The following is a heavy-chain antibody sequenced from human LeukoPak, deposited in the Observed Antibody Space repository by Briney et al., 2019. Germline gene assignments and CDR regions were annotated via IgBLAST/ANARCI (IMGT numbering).Heavy chain of an antibody. V-gene: IGHV1-69*04. D-gene: IGHD2-2*01. CDR1: GGAFSSYA. Sequence: SVKVSCKASGGAFSSYAISWVRQAPGQGLEWMGRIIPILGIANYAQKFQGRVTITADKSTSTAYMERSSRRSQDTAVYYCARVGDERYCSSTSCYGVYFDYWGQGTLVTVSS. J-gene: IGHJ4*02. CDR2: IIPILGIA. CDR3: ARVGDERYCSSTSCYGVYFDY.